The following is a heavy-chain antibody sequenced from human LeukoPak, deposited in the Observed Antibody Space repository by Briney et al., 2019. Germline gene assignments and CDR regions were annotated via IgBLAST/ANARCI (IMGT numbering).Heavy chain of an antibody. Sequence: ASVKVSCKASGYTFTTYGISWVRQAPGQGLEWMGWISAYNGNTNYAQKLQGRVTMTTDTSTSTAYMELRSLRSDDTAVYYCARHFLLYSSSWYAGFDYWGQGTLVTVSS. V-gene: IGHV1-18*01. CDR3: ARHFLLYSSSWYAGFDY. J-gene: IGHJ4*02. CDR1: GYTFTTYG. D-gene: IGHD6-13*01. CDR2: ISAYNGNT.